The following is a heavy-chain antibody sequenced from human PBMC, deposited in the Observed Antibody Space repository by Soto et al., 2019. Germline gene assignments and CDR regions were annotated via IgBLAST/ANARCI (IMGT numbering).Heavy chain of an antibody. J-gene: IGHJ4*02. CDR3: AKAVRGYTYGPDY. Sequence: EVQLLESGGGLVQPGGSLRLSCAASGFTFSSYAMNWVRQAPGKGLEWVSAISGDDVTTYYADSVKGRFTISRDNSKNTPYLQMNSLRAGDTAVYYCAKAVRGYTYGPDYWGQGTLVTVSS. CDR2: ISGDDVTT. CDR1: GFTFSSYA. D-gene: IGHD5-18*01. V-gene: IGHV3-23*01.